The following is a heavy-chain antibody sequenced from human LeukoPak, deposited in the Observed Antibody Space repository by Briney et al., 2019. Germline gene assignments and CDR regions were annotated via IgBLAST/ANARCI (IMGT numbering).Heavy chain of an antibody. CDR2: INQGGSVK. CDR1: GVTFRSYW. J-gene: IGHJ4*02. D-gene: IGHD5-12*01. Sequence: PGGSLRLSCAASGVTFRSYWMSWVRQAPGKGLEWVAHINQGGSVKYYVDSVKGRFTISRDDAKNSLYVQMNSLRDEDTAVYYCARVGYSGWNLEYWGQGTLVTVSS. V-gene: IGHV3-7*01. CDR3: ARVGYSGWNLEY.